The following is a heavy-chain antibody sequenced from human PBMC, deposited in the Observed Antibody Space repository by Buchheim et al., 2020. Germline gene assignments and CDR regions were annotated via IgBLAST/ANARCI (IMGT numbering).Heavy chain of an antibody. V-gene: IGHV1-46*01. D-gene: IGHD5-12*01. Sequence: QVQLVQSGAEVKKPGASVKVSCKASGYTFTSYYMYWVRQAPGQGLEWMGIINPSGGSTSYAQKFQGRVTMTRDTTTSTAHMELSSLRSEDTAVYYCARAMVATKTYYYYGMDVWGQGTT. CDR3: ARAMVATKTYYYYGMDV. CDR2: INPSGGST. J-gene: IGHJ6*02. CDR1: GYTFTSYY.